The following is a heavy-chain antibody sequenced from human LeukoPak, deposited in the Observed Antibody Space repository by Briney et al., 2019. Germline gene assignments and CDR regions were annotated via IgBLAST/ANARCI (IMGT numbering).Heavy chain of an antibody. CDR3: AREDYGGNSGI. J-gene: IGHJ4*02. Sequence: PSETLSLTCTVSGGSISSSSYYWGWIRQPPGKGLEWIGSAYYSGSTNYNPSLKSRVTISVDTSKNQFSLKLSSVTAADTAVYYCAREDYGGNSGIWGQGTLVTVSS. D-gene: IGHD4-23*01. CDR2: AYYSGST. V-gene: IGHV4-39*07. CDR1: GGSISSSSYY.